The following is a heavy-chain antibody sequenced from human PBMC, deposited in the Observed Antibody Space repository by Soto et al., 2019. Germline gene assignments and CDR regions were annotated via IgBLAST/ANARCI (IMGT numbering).Heavy chain of an antibody. CDR2: LFYRGIT. J-gene: IGHJ3*02. CDR3: AREKDRILGVYALDT. D-gene: IGHD2-8*02. Sequence: QAQLQESGPGLVKPSETLSLTCSVTDGSISGHYWTWIRQSPGRGLEWIGNLFYRGITNYNPSLEGRVSISLDTARKELSLQLTSVTAADTAVYYCAREKDRILGVYALDTWGQGTMVTVSS. V-gene: IGHV4-59*11. CDR1: DGSISGHY.